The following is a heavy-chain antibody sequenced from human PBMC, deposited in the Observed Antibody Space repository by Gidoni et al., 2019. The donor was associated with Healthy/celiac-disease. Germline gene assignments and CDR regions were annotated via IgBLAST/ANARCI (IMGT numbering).Heavy chain of an antibody. V-gene: IGHV3-9*01. D-gene: IGHD6-19*01. CDR2: ISWNSGSI. J-gene: IGHJ1*01. CDR1: GFTFDDYA. CDR3: AKDAQQWLVRGSHFQH. Sequence: EVQLVESGGGLVQPGRSLRLSCAASGFTFDDYAMHWVRQAPGKGLEWVSGISWNSGSIGYADSVKGRFTISRDNAKNSLYLQMNSLRAEDTALYYCAKDAQQWLVRGSHFQHWGQGTLVTVSS.